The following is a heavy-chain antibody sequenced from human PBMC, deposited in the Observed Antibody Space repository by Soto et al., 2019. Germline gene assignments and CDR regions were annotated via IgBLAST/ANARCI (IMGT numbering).Heavy chain of an antibody. CDR3: ARVAVAVAGSLDY. V-gene: IGHV4-31*03. CDR2: IYYSGST. CDR1: GGSISSGGYY. Sequence: PSETLSLTCTVSGGSISSGGYYWSWIRQHPGKGLEWIGYIYYSGSTYYNPSLKSRVTISVDTSKNQFSLKLSSVTAADTAVYYCARVAVAVAGSLDYWGQGTLVTVSS. J-gene: IGHJ4*02. D-gene: IGHD6-19*01.